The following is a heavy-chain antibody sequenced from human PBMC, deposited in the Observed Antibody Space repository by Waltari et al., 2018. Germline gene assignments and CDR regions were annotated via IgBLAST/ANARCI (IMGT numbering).Heavy chain of an antibody. CDR1: GGTFSSYA. D-gene: IGHD3-22*01. CDR2: IIPIFGTT. Sequence: QVQLVQSGAEVKKPGSSVKVSCKASGGTFSSYASRWVRQAPGQGLEWMGRIIPIFGTTNYAQKFQGRVTITADKSTSTAYMELSSLRSEDTAVYYCARGAHYYDSSAYRDYWGQGTLVTVSS. CDR3: ARGAHYYDSSAYRDY. J-gene: IGHJ4*02. V-gene: IGHV1-69*13.